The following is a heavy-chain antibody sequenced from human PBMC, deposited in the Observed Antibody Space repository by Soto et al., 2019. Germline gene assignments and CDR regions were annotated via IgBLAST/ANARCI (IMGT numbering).Heavy chain of an antibody. V-gene: IGHV4-31*02. CDR3: ARGILRPNHYMDV. J-gene: IGHJ6*03. Sequence: WTWLRQHPGKGLEWIGYIYDSGSAFYNPSLKSRVTMSVDTSKNQFSLNLRSVTAADTAVFYCARGILRPNHYMDVWGKGTAVAVS. CDR2: IYDSGSA. D-gene: IGHD1-26*01.